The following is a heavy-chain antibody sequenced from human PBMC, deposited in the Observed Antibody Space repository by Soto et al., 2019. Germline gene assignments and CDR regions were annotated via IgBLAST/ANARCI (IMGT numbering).Heavy chain of an antibody. CDR2: IYYSGST. J-gene: IGHJ5*02. D-gene: IGHD3-16*02. CDR3: ARLSPGELSHYNWFDP. Sequence: SETLSLTCTVSGGSISSYYWSWIRQPPGKGLEWIGYIYYSGSTNYNPSLKSRVTISVDTSKNQFSLKLSSVTAADTAVYYCARLSPGELSHYNWFDPWGPGTLVTLSS. V-gene: IGHV4-59*08. CDR1: GGSISSYY.